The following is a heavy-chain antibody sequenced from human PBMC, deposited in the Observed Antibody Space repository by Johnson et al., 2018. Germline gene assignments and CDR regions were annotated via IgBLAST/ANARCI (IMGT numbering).Heavy chain of an antibody. D-gene: IGHD6-19*01. J-gene: IGHJ3*01. CDR2: IGQDGNVK. CDR3: ARHGVKPVAGALDL. V-gene: IGHV3-7*01. Sequence: EVQLVESGGGLVQPGGSXRLSCTASGFIFDTCWMTWVRQAPGKGLEWVANIGQDGNVKNHVDSVKGRLTISRDNAKNSLYLQMDSLRVDDTAVYYCARHGVKPVAGALDLWGQGTMVTVSS. CDR1: GFIFDTCW.